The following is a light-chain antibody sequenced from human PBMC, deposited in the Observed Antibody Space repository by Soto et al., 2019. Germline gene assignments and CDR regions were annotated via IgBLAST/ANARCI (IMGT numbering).Light chain of an antibody. J-gene: IGKJ1*01. CDR3: QQYANWTKT. V-gene: IGKV3-15*01. Sequence: IGMTQSPDTLSLSTEERAALSCRASQSITEKVVWYQKKSGQYPRLLIYGAFTRAAGVPARFSGSESGTEFNLTISRLQSEDSAVYVGQQYANWTKTFCQGTKLDIK. CDR2: GAF. CDR1: QSITEK.